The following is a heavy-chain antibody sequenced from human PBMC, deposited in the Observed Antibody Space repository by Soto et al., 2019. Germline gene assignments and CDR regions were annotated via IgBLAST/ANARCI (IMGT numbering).Heavy chain of an antibody. V-gene: IGHV4-59*08. CDR3: ARHGNYCSSSSCSLYLDV. Sequence: SETLSLTCTVSGGSISSYYWSWIRQPPGKGLEWIGYIYYSGSTNYNPSLKSRVTVSADTSKNQFSLKLSSVTAADTAVYYCARHGNYCSSSSCSLYLDVWGKGTTVTVSS. D-gene: IGHD2-2*01. CDR2: IYYSGST. J-gene: IGHJ6*03. CDR1: GGSISSYY.